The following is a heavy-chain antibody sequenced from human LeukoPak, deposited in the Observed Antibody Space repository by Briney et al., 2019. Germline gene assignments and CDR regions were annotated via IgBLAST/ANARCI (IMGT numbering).Heavy chain of an antibody. J-gene: IGHJ5*02. D-gene: IGHD4-17*01. CDR1: GFTFSSYG. CDR2: ISGSGGST. V-gene: IGHV3-23*01. Sequence: SGGSLRLSCAASGFTFSSYGMSWVRQAPGKGLEWVSAISGSGGSTYYADSVKGRCTMSRDNSKNTLYLQMNSLRAEDTALYYCAKSGMTTVTRGWFDPWGQGTLVTVSS. CDR3: AKSGMTTVTRGWFDP.